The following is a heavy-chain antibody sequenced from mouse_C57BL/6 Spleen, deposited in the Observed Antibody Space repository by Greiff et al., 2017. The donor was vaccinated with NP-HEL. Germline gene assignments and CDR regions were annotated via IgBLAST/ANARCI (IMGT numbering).Heavy chain of an antibody. CDR2: IFPGSGST. CDR1: GYTFTDYY. CDR3: ARSKHYDYGAMDY. V-gene: IGHV1-75*01. Sequence: QVQLQQSGPELVKPGASVKISCKASGYTFTDYYINWVKQRPGQGLEWIGWIFPGSGSTYYNEKFKGKATLTVDKSSSTAYMLLSSLTSEDSEVYFCARSKHYDYGAMDYWGKGTSVTVSS. D-gene: IGHD2-4*01. J-gene: IGHJ4*01.